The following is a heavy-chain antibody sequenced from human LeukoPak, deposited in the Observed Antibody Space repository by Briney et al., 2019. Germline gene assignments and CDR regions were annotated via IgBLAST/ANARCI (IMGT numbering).Heavy chain of an antibody. D-gene: IGHD2-2*01. Sequence: GASVKVPCKASGYTFTGYYMHWVRQAPGQGLEWMGRIIPILGIANYAQKFQGRVTITADKSTSTAYMELSSLRSEDTAVYYCARDGTLGYCSSTSCYTEIGFDYWGQGTLVTVSS. V-gene: IGHV1-69*04. CDR2: IIPILGIA. J-gene: IGHJ4*02. CDR1: GYTFTGYY. CDR3: ARDGTLGYCSSTSCYTEIGFDY.